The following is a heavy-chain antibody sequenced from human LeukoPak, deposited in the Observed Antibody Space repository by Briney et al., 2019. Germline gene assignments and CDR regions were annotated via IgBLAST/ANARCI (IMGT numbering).Heavy chain of an antibody. D-gene: IGHD6-13*01. CDR3: ARPYSSNRYDAFHF. J-gene: IGHJ3*01. CDR1: GGSITSYY. Sequence: PSETLSLTCTVSGGSITSYYWSWIRQPPGKGLEWIGYIYYSGSTNYNPSLKSRLTISVDTSKNQFSLKLSSVTAADTAVYYCARPYSSNRYDAFHFWGQGTMVTVSS. CDR2: IYYSGST. V-gene: IGHV4-59*01.